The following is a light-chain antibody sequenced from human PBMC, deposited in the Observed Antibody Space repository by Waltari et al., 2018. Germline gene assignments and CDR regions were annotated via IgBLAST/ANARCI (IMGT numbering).Light chain of an antibody. CDR2: RAS. CDR3: QQYDTYSRT. Sequence: DIQMTQSPSTLSASVGDKVTITCRASQSISSRLAWYQQKPGKAPKFLIYRASDLERGVPSRFSGSGSGTEFTLTITGLQPEDFATYHCQQYDTYSRTFGQGTRIEV. J-gene: IGKJ1*01. V-gene: IGKV1-5*03. CDR1: QSISSR.